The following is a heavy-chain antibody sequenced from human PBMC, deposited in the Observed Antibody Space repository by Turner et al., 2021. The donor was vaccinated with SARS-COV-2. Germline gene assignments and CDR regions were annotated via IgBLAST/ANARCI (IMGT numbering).Heavy chain of an antibody. Sequence: QVQLVQSGAEVKKPGASVKVSCQVSGYTLTELSMHWVRQAPGKGLEWMGGFDPEDGETIYAQKFQGRVTMTEDTSTDTAYMELSSLRSEDTAVYYCTTGYAYCGGDCSIHYWGQGTLVTVSS. D-gene: IGHD2-21*02. CDR1: GYTLTELS. CDR2: FDPEDGET. V-gene: IGHV1-24*01. J-gene: IGHJ4*02. CDR3: TTGYAYCGGDCSIHY.